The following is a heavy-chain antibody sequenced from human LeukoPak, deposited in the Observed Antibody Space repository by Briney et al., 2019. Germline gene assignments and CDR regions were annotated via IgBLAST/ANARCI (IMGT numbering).Heavy chain of an antibody. CDR3: VKNGEPHYYMDV. J-gene: IGHJ6*03. Sequence: GGSLRLSCAASGFTFSSYWMSWVRQAPGKGLEWVANIKQDGSEKNYVDSVKGRFTISRDNAKNSLYLQMNSLRAEDTAAYYCVKNGEPHYYMDVWGKGTTVTVSS. D-gene: IGHD1-14*01. CDR2: IKQDGSEK. CDR1: GFTFSSYW. V-gene: IGHV3-7*03.